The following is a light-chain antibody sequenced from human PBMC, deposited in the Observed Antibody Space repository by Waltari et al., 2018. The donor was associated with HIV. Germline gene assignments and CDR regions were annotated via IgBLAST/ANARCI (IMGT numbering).Light chain of an antibody. CDR3: SSYAGSNNPYV. CDR2: DVS. CDR1: SSDLGAYNY. J-gene: IGLJ1*01. V-gene: IGLV2-8*01. Sequence: QSALTQPPSASGSPGPSVPIPCTGTSSDLGAYNYVSWYQQHPDKAPKLMIYDVSKRPSGVPDRFSGSKSGNTASLTVSGLQTEDEADYYCSSYAGSNNPYVFGTGTKVTVL.